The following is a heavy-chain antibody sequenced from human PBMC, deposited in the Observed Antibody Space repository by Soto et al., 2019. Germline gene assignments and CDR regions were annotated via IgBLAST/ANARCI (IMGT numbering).Heavy chain of an antibody. D-gene: IGHD3-22*01. CDR2: ISSNGGST. V-gene: IGHV3-64D*08. CDR1: GFTFSSYA. Sequence: GGSLRLSCSASGFTFSSYAMHWVRQAPGKGLEYVSAISSNGGSTYYADSVKGRFTISRDNSKNTLYLQMSSLRAEDTAVYYCVKSHDYYDSSGYYVFEPQDAFDIWGQGTMVTVSS. CDR3: VKSHDYYDSSGYYVFEPQDAFDI. J-gene: IGHJ3*02.